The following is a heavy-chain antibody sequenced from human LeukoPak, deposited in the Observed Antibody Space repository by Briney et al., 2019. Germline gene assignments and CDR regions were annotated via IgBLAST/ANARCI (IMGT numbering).Heavy chain of an antibody. D-gene: IGHD2-21*02. Sequence: GASVKVSCKAFGYTFTSNYMHWVRQAPGQGPEWMGVISPSGGSTTYAQKFQGRVTLTRDMSTSTDYLELSSLRSEDTAVYYCARDCGGDCYSGPIRDLGAFDIWGQGTMVTVSS. V-gene: IGHV1-46*01. CDR1: GYTFTSNY. CDR3: ARDCGGDCYSGPIRDLGAFDI. CDR2: ISPSGGST. J-gene: IGHJ3*02.